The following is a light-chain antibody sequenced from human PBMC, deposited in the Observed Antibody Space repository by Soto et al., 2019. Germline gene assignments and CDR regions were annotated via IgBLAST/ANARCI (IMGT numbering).Light chain of an antibody. CDR1: SSDVGGYIY. V-gene: IGLV2-11*01. CDR3: SSHSSSTNYIV. Sequence: QSALTQPRSVSGSPGQSVTISCTGTSSDVGGYIYVSWYQQYPAKAPKVMIYDVSRRPSGVPDRFSGSKSGNTASLTISGLQAEDEAVYYCSSHSSSTNYIVFGGGTKLTVL. CDR2: DVS. J-gene: IGLJ2*01.